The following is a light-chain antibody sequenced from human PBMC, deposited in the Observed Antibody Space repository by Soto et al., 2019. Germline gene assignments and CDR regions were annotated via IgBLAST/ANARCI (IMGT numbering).Light chain of an antibody. V-gene: IGKV2-28*01. CDR1: QSLLHSNGYNY. CDR3: LQALQTTWT. J-gene: IGKJ2*01. CDR2: LGS. Sequence: DIVMTQSPLSLPVTPGEPASISCRSSQSLLHSNGYNYLDWYLQKPGQSPQLLIYLGSNRASGVPDRFSGSGSGTDFTLKISRVEAEDVGVYYCLQALQTTWTLGLGTKLEIK.